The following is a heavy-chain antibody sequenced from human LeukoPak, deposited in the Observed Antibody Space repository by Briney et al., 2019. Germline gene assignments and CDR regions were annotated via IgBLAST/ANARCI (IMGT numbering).Heavy chain of an antibody. CDR2: IYSGGST. Sequence: PGGSLRLSCAASGFTVSSNYMSWVRQAPGKGLEWVSVIYSGGSTYYADSVKGRFTISRDNSKNTLYLQMNSLRAEDTAVYYCATSIAVAGTDYWGQGTLVTVSS. V-gene: IGHV3-66*01. D-gene: IGHD6-19*01. CDR3: ATSIAVAGTDY. J-gene: IGHJ4*02. CDR1: GFTVSSNY.